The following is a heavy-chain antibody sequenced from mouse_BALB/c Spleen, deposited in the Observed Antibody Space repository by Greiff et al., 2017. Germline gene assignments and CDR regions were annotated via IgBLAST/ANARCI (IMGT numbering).Heavy chain of an antibody. D-gene: IGHD2-1*01. CDR2: ISYSGST. CDR3: ARDGNYGFAY. Sequence: EVQGVESGPGLVKPSQSLSLTCTVTGYSITSDYAWNWIRQFPGNKLEWMGYISYSGSTSYNPSLKSRISITRDTSKNQFFLQLNSVTTEDTATYYCARDGNYGFAYWGQGTLVTVSA. CDR1: GYSITSDYA. J-gene: IGHJ3*01. V-gene: IGHV3-2*02.